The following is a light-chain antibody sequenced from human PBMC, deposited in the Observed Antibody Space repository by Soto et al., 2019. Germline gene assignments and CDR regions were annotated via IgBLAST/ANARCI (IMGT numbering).Light chain of an antibody. CDR1: SSDVGSYNL. V-gene: IGLV2-14*02. CDR2: EGS. Sequence: QSVLTQPASVSGSPGQSITISCTGTSSDVGSYNLLSWYQQHTGKAPKLMIYEGSKRPSGVSNRFSGSKSGNTASLTISGLQAEDEADYYCSSYTSSSTRVFGTGTKLTVL. CDR3: SSYTSSSTRV. J-gene: IGLJ1*01.